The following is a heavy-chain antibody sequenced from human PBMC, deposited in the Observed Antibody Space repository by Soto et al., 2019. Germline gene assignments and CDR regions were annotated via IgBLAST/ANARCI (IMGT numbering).Heavy chain of an antibody. V-gene: IGHV4-30-4*01. CDR2: IYYSGNT. D-gene: IGHD3-22*01. CDR3: ARAVDSGGFPDAFDI. CDR1: GDSISIGDYY. J-gene: IGHJ3*02. Sequence: SETLSLTCTVSGDSISIGDYYWSWIRQPPGKGLEWIGYIYYSGNTYYNPSLKSRITISVVMSKNQFSLKLSSVTAADTAVYYCARAVDSGGFPDAFDIWGQGTMVTVSS.